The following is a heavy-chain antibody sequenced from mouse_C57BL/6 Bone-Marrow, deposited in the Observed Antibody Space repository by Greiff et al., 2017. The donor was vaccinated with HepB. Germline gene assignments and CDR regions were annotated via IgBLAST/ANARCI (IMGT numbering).Heavy chain of an antibody. Sequence: EVKLVESGGGLVKPGGSLKLSCAASGFTFSSYAMSWVRQTPEKRLEWVATISDGGSYTYYPDNVKGRFTISRDNAKNNLYLQMSHLKSEDTAMYYCARERIHYYGSSYWYFDVWGTGTTVTVSS. CDR2: ISDGGSYT. CDR1: GFTFSSYA. CDR3: ARERIHYYGSSYWYFDV. V-gene: IGHV5-4*01. D-gene: IGHD1-1*01. J-gene: IGHJ1*03.